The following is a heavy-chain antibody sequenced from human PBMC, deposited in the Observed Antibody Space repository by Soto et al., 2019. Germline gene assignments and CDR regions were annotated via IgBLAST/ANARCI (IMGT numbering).Heavy chain of an antibody. CDR3: AHSLIGYYYDSSGSNWFDP. CDR2: IYWDDDK. Sequence: QITLKESGPTLVKPTQTLTLTCTFSGFSLSTSGVGVGWIRQPPGKALEWLALIYWDDDKRYSPSLKSRLTTTKDTPKNPVVLTMTTMDPVDTATYCCAHSLIGYYYDSSGSNWFDPWGQGTLVTVSS. D-gene: IGHD3-22*01. CDR1: GFSLSTSGVG. V-gene: IGHV2-5*02. J-gene: IGHJ5*02.